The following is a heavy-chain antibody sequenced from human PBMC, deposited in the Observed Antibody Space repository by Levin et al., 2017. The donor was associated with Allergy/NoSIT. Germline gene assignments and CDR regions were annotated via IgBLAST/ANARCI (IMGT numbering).Heavy chain of an antibody. CDR3: ARRIVEKVASTIENWIDP. CDR2: ISYSGST. Sequence: LSQTLSLTCTVSGDSITNSYWNWIRQPPGKGLEWIGRISYSGSTIYNPSLNSRATISLDTSRRQFSLKLSSVTAADTAVYYCARRIVEKVASTIENWIDPWGQGTLVTVSS. CDR1: GDSITNSY. J-gene: IGHJ5*02. D-gene: IGHD2-15*01. V-gene: IGHV4-59*12.